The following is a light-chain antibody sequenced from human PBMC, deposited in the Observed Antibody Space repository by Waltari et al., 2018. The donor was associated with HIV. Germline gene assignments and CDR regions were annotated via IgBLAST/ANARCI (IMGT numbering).Light chain of an antibody. CDR3: QQTSLLPRT. CDR2: AAS. J-gene: IGKJ5*01. Sequence: DFQMAQSPSSLAASVGDRVTLSCRTSQAIGANLNWYQRRSGKAPTRLLYAASILHTNVSSLFSGGGSGTNYSLTINSLQPDDAATYYSQQTSLLPRTFGRETRLEI. CDR1: QAIGAN. V-gene: IGKV1-39*01.